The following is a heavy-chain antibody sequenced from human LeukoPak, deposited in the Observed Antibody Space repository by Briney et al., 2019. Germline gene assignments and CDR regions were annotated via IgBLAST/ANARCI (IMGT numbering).Heavy chain of an antibody. D-gene: IGHD6-19*01. CDR2: ISPDGSER. CDR1: GFSFSSYY. CDR3: TRDLAAVPGPRMDV. V-gene: IGHV3-7*03. Sequence: AGGSLRLSCAASGFSFSSYYMSWDRQAPGKGLEWVALISPDGSERYYVDSVKGRFTISRDNARNSLYLQMDSLRDDDTAMYFCTRDLAAVPGPRMDVWGQGTTVTVSS. J-gene: IGHJ6*02.